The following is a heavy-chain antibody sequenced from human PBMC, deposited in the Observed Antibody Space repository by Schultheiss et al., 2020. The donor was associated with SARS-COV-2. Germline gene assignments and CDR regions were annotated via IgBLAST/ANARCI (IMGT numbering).Heavy chain of an antibody. Sequence: SETLSLTCAVSGGSISSSNWWSWVRQPPGKGLEWIGYIYYSGSTYYNPSLKSRVTISVDTSKNQFSLKLTSVTAADTAVYYCARRGDYGDFLSYWGQGAPVTVSS. CDR1: GGSISSSNW. J-gene: IGHJ4*02. D-gene: IGHD4-17*01. V-gene: IGHV4-4*02. CDR3: ARRGDYGDFLSY. CDR2: IYYSGST.